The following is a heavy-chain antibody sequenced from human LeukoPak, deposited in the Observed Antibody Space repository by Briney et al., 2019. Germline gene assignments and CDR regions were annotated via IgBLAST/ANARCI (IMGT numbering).Heavy chain of an antibody. J-gene: IGHJ4*02. D-gene: IGHD3-16*01. CDR2: ISNDGSST. Sequence: PGGSLRLSCAASGFTFSNFWMHWVRQAPGKGLVWVSRISNDGSSTNYADSVKGRFTISRDNAKNTLFLQMNSLRAEDTAVYYCARPHSLAYYPDYWGQGTPVAVSS. CDR3: ARPHSLAYYPDY. V-gene: IGHV3-74*01. CDR1: GFTFSNFW.